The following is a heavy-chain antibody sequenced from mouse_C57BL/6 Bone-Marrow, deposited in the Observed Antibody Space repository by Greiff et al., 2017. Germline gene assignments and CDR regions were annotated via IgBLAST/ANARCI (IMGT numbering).Heavy chain of an antibody. J-gene: IGHJ2*01. CDR2: SRNKANDYTT. D-gene: IGHD4-1*02. CDR3: ARDASTGYFDY. Sequence: EVKLVESGGGLVQSGRSLRLSCATSGFTFSDFYMEWVRQAPGKGLEWIAASRNKANDYTTEYSASVKGRFIVSRDTSQSILYLQMNALRAEDTAIYYCARDASTGYFDYWGQGTTLTVSS. CDR1: GFTFSDFY. V-gene: IGHV7-1*01.